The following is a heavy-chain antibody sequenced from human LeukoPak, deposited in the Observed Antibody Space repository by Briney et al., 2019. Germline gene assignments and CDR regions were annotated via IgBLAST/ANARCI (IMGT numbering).Heavy chain of an antibody. J-gene: IGHJ4*02. Sequence: GGTLRLSCAASGFTFSNAWMSWVRQAPGKGLEWVGRIKSETDGGTTDYAAPVKGRFTISRDDSKNTLYLQMNSLKTEDTAVYYCTTRPLHCSSTSCPLFDYWGQGTLVTVSS. CDR1: GFTFSNAW. D-gene: IGHD2-2*01. V-gene: IGHV3-15*01. CDR2: IKSETDGGTT. CDR3: TTRPLHCSSTSCPLFDY.